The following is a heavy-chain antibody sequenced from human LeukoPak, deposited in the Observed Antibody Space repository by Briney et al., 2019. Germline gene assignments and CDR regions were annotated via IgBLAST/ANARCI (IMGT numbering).Heavy chain of an antibody. CDR1: GGSISSYY. V-gene: IGHV4-4*07. J-gene: IGHJ4*02. Sequence: SETLSLTCTVSGGSISSYYWSWIRQPAGKGLGWIGRIYTSGSTNYNPSLKSRVTMSVDTSKNQFSLNLRSVTAVDTAVYYCARWGHFDTSGYFIVDYWGQGTLVTVSS. CDR3: ARWGHFDTSGYFIVDY. D-gene: IGHD3-22*01. CDR2: IYTSGST.